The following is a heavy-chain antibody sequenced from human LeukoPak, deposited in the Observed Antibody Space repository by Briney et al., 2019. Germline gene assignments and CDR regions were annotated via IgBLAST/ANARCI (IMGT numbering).Heavy chain of an antibody. CDR3: ARGQYSSGWYYFDY. V-gene: IGHV4-59*01. CDR2: IFDSGNT. CDR1: GGSIINYF. J-gene: IGHJ4*02. D-gene: IGHD6-19*01. Sequence: SETLSLTCTVSGGSIINYFWSWIWQPPGQGLEWIGYIFDSGNTNYKPSLNSRVTMSLDTSKNQFSLKLSSVTAADSAIYYCARGQYSSGWYYFDYWGQGTLVTVSS.